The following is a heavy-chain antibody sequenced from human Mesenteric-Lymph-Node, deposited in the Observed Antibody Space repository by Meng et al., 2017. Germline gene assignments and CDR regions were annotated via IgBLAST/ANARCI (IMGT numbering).Heavy chain of an antibody. CDR3: ARGRGYGDYGALY. D-gene: IGHD4-17*01. V-gene: IGHV4-34*01. CDR1: GGCFSGYY. CDR2: IKQSGSN. Sequence: QVQLRGAGPGMVRQSVTLSLTGSVCGGCFSGYYWSWNRQPKGKGLEGIGKIKQSGSNNSNPSLKGRVTISVDTSKNQFSLKLSSVTAADTAVYYCARGRGYGDYGALYWDQGTLVTVSS. J-gene: IGHJ4*02.